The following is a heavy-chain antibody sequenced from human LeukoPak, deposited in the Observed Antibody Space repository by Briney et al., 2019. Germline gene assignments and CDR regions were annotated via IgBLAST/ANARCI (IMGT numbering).Heavy chain of an antibody. D-gene: IGHD1-26*01. J-gene: IGHJ3*02. V-gene: IGHV3-66*01. CDR1: GFTVSSNY. CDR3: AKDRVGGSYPHDAFDI. CDR2: IYSGGST. Sequence: PGGSLRLSCAASGFTVSSNYMSWVRQAPGKGLEWVSVIYSGGSTYYADSVKGRFTISRDNSKNTLYLQMNSLRAEDTAVYYCAKDRVGGSYPHDAFDIWGQGTMVAVSS.